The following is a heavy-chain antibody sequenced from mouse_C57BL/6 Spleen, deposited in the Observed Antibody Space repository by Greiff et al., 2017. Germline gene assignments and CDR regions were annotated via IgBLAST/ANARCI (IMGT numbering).Heavy chain of an antibody. J-gene: IGHJ3*01. Sequence: QVQLKESGAELVKPGASVKISCKASGYAFSSYWMNWVKQRPGKGLEWIGQIYPGDGDTNYNGKFKGKATLTAAKSSSTAYMQLSSLTSEDSAVYFCARGELGWFAYWGQGTLVTVSA. CDR2: IYPGDGDT. CDR3: ARGELGWFAY. D-gene: IGHD4-1*01. CDR1: GYAFSSYW. V-gene: IGHV1-80*01.